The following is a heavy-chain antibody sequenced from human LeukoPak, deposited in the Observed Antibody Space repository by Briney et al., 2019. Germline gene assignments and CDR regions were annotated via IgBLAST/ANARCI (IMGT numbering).Heavy chain of an antibody. Sequence: PGGSLRLSCAASGFTFSNYGMYWVRQAPGKGLEWVAVISCDENERYYADSVKRRFTISRDNSKNTVYLQMNTLRAEDTAVYYCVRVGTSYFGRNNWFDPWGQGTLVTVSS. CDR3: VRVGTSYFGRNNWFDP. J-gene: IGHJ5*02. D-gene: IGHD3-10*01. CDR1: GFTFSNYG. CDR2: ISCDENER. V-gene: IGHV3-30*03.